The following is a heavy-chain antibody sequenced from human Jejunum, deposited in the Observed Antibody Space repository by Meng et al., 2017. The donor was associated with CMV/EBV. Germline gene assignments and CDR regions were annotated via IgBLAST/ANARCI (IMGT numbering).Heavy chain of an antibody. CDR3: ARGFLNGYQTFDY. CDR1: GGSVNNYA. V-gene: IGHV1-69*12. D-gene: IGHD5-24*01. Sequence: QVQLMQSGAEVKEPGSSMTVSCKSSGGSVNNYAFNWVRQAPGQGLEWMGGIIAIFKTPNYAQKFQGRLTITADASTGTSYMELTSLTSEDTAVYYCARGFLNGYQTFDYSGEGTLVTVAS. CDR2: IIAIFKTP. J-gene: IGHJ4*02.